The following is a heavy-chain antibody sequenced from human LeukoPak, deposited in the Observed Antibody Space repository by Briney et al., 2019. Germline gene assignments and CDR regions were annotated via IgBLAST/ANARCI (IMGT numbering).Heavy chain of an antibody. V-gene: IGHV4-34*01. D-gene: IGHD6-13*01. CDR3: ALIAAAGTWVDY. CDR1: GGSFSGYY. J-gene: IGHJ4*02. Sequence: PSETLSLTCAVYGGSFSGYYWSWIRQPPGKGLEWIGEINHSGSTNYNPSLKSRVTISVDTSKNQFSLKLSSVTAADTAVYYCALIAAAGTWVDYWGQGTLVTVSS. CDR2: INHSGST.